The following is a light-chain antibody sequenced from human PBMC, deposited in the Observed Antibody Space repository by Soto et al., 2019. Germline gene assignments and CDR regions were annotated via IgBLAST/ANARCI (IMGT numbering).Light chain of an antibody. V-gene: IGKV1-5*01. CDR2: DAN. CDR3: QQAANFLIN. J-gene: IGKJ5*01. Sequence: DIQMTQSPSTLSSFVGDRVTITCRAGQSISRWLALYQQKQGKAPTLLIYDANNLESGVQSRYSGSGSGTEFPLSISSLEPEDFVVYYCQQAANFLINFGQGARREI. CDR1: QSISRW.